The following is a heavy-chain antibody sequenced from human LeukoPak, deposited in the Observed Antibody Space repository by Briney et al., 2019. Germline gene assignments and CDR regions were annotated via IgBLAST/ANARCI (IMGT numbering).Heavy chain of an antibody. J-gene: IGHJ4*02. D-gene: IGHD3-10*01. Sequence: ASVKVSCKATGYIFPSYGITWVRQAPGQGLEWMGWISAYSGNTKYAQKFQGRVTMTTDTSTSTAYMELRSQRSDDTAVYYCARQYGSGSPYDSDYWGQGTLVTVSS. V-gene: IGHV1-18*01. CDR3: ARQYGSGSPYDSDY. CDR1: GYIFPSYG. CDR2: ISAYSGNT.